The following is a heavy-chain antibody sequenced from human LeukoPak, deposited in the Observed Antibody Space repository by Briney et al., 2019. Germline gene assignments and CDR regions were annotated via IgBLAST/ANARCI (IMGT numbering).Heavy chain of an antibody. CDR1: GYTFTSYG. CDR3: ARDPIYGDYDLGAFDI. V-gene: IGHV1-69*04. Sequence: SVKVSCKASGYTFTSYGISWVRQAPGQGLEWMGRIIPILGIANYAQKFQGRVTITADKSTSTAYMELSSLRSEDTAVYYCARDPIYGDYDLGAFDIWGQGTMVTVSS. CDR2: IIPILGIA. D-gene: IGHD4-17*01. J-gene: IGHJ3*02.